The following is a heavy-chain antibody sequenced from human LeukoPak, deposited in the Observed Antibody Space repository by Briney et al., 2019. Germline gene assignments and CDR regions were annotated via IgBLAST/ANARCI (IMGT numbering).Heavy chain of an antibody. Sequence: ASVKVSCKASGYTFTSYGISWVRQAPGQGLEWMGIINPSGGSTSYAQKFQGRVTMTRDTSTSTVYMELSSLRSEDTAVYYCATDFGGNYFDYWGQGTLVTVSS. CDR3: ATDFGGNYFDY. V-gene: IGHV1-46*01. D-gene: IGHD3-10*01. J-gene: IGHJ4*02. CDR2: INPSGGST. CDR1: GYTFTSYG.